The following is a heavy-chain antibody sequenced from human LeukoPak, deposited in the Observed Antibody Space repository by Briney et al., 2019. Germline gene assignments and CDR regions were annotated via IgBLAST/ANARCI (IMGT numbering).Heavy chain of an antibody. CDR1: GGSINSGDYY. Sequence: SQTLSLTCTVSGGSINSGDYYWSWIRQPPGKGLEWIGYIYYSGSTYYNPSLKSRVTISVDTSKNQFSLKLSSVTAADTAVYYCATSYGDYAAAFDIWGQGTMVTVSS. V-gene: IGHV4-30-4*01. CDR2: IYYSGST. J-gene: IGHJ3*02. CDR3: ATSYGDYAAAFDI. D-gene: IGHD4-17*01.